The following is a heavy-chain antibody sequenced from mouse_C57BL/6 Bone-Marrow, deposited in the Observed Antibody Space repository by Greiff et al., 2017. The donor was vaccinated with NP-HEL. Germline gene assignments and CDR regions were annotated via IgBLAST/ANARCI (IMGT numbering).Heavy chain of an antibody. CDR3: ARSIYYEYADDPCYAMDY. CDR2: IRNKANGYTT. D-gene: IGHD2-4*01. V-gene: IGHV7-3*01. J-gene: IGHJ4*01. Sequence: EVKLMESGGGLVQPGGSLSLSCAASGFTFTDYYMSWVRQPPGKALEWLVFIRNKANGYTTEYSASVKGRFTISRVNSQRILYLQMNALRAEDSATYDCARSIYYEYADDPCYAMDYWGQGTSVTGSS. CDR1: GFTFTDYY.